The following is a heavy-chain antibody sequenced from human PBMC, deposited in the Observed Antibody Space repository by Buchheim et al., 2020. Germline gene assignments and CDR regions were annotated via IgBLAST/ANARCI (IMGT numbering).Heavy chain of an antibody. Sequence: QVQLVQSGAEVKKPGSSVKVSCKASGGTFRTYGISWVRQAPGQGLEWMGGIIPIFGTAKYAQKFQGRVTITADESMSTAYMEMSSLRSEDAAVYYCARVVLRFLEWSSHYFDYWGQGTL. V-gene: IGHV1-69*01. CDR3: ARVVLRFLEWSSHYFDY. D-gene: IGHD3-3*01. CDR2: IIPIFGTA. CDR1: GGTFRTYG. J-gene: IGHJ4*02.